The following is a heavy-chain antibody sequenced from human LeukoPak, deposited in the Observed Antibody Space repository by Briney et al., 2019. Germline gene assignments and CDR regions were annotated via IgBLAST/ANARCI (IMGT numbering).Heavy chain of an antibody. V-gene: IGHV1-69*06. CDR1: VGTFSSYA. D-gene: IGHD5-12*01. Sequence: ASVKVSCKASVGTFSSYAISWVRQAPGQGLECMGGIIPIFGTANYVQKFQGGVTLTPEKYTSTAYMELSNLRYGDTAVCFCVRMRGGYGRAVHYYYYMDVWGKGTTVTVPS. CDR2: IIPIFGTA. CDR3: VRMRGGYGRAVHYYYYMDV. J-gene: IGHJ6*03.